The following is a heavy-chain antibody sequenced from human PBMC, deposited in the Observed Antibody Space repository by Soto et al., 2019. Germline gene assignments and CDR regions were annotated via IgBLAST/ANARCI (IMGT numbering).Heavy chain of an antibody. CDR1: GFTFSSYS. CDR3: ARDGGPIGRDYPGSGSQLHYYYGMDV. V-gene: IGHV3-21*01. Sequence: GGSLRLSCAASGFTFSSYSMNWVRQAPGKGLEWVSSISSSSSYIYYADSVKGRFTISRDNAKNSLYLQMNSLRAEETAVYYCARDGGPIGRDYPGSGSQLHYYYGMDVWGQGTTVTVSS. D-gene: IGHD3-10*01. J-gene: IGHJ6*02. CDR2: ISSSSSYI.